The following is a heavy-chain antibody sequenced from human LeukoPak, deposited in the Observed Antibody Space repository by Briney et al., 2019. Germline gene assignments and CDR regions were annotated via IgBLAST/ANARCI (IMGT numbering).Heavy chain of an antibody. Sequence: SETLSLTCTVSGGSISSYYWSWIRQPPGKGLEWIGYIYYSGSTNYNPSLKSRVTISVATSKNQFSLKLSSVTAADTAVYYCARDLAVAPNDHWGQGTLVTVSS. CDR2: IYYSGST. D-gene: IGHD5-12*01. J-gene: IGHJ4*02. CDR1: GGSISSYY. V-gene: IGHV4-59*12. CDR3: ARDLAVAPNDH.